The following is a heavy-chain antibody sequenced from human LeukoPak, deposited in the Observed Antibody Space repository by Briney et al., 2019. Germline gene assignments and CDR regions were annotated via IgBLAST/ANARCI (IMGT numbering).Heavy chain of an antibody. CDR3: ARHSSGWSDFDY. CDR1: GGSISTYY. V-gene: IGHV4-59*08. J-gene: IGHJ4*02. Sequence: SETLSLTCTVSGGSISTYYWSWIRQPPGKGLEWIGYIYYSGTTTYNTSLKSRVTISVDTSKKQFSLKLSSVSAADTAVYYCARHSSGWSDFDYWGQGTLVTVSS. D-gene: IGHD6-19*01. CDR2: IYYSGTT.